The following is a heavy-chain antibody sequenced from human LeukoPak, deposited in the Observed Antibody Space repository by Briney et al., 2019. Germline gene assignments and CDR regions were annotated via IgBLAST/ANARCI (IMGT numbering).Heavy chain of an antibody. CDR3: ASQTCMAVSGIGMCAFDL. D-gene: IGHD6-13*01. CDR2: VRSYNGNT. J-gene: IGHJ3*01. Sequence: ASVKVSCKASGDAFASSDINWVRQAPGQGLEWMGWVRSYNGNTDYAQKFQGRVTMTTDTSTSTAYMELRSLRSDDTAVYYCASQTCMAVSGIGMCAFDLWGHGTMVTVSS. V-gene: IGHV1-18*01. CDR1: GDAFASSD.